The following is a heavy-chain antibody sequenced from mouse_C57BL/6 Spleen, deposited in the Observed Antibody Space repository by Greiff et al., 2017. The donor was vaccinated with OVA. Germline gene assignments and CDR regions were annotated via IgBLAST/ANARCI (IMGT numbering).Heavy chain of an antibody. D-gene: IGHD2-5*01. J-gene: IGHJ2*01. CDR2: ISSGGSYT. CDR1: GFTFSSYG. V-gene: IGHV5-6*01. CDR3: ARRDSNSPLLDD. Sequence: EVKLMESGGDLVKPGGSLKLSCAASGFTFSSYGMSWVRQTPDKRLEWVATISSGGSYTYYPDSVKGRFTISRDNAKNTLYLQMSSLKSEDTAMYYCARRDSNSPLLDDWGQGTTLTVSS.